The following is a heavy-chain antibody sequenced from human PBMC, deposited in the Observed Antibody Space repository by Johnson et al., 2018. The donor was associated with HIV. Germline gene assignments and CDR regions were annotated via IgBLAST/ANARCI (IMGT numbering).Heavy chain of an antibody. CDR2: MWYDGSKK. CDR1: GFTFSHYG. D-gene: IGHD6-19*01. Sequence: QVQLVESGGGVVRPGGSLSLSCAASGFTFSHYGMHWVRQAPGKGLQWVAGMWYDGSKKDYADSVKGRFTISRDNSKNTLYLQMNSLRAEDTAVYYCARDGGSGWYDAFDIWGQGTMVTVSS. CDR3: ARDGGSGWYDAFDI. V-gene: IGHV3-30*19. J-gene: IGHJ3*02.